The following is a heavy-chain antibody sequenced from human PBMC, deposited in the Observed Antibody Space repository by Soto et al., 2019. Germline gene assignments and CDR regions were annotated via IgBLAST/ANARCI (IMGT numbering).Heavy chain of an antibody. CDR1: GGTFSSYA. J-gene: IGHJ4*02. CDR3: ARVDGQLGGFDY. CDR2: IIPIFGTA. V-gene: IGHV1-69*13. D-gene: IGHD6-6*01. Sequence: ASVKVSCKASGGTFSSYAISWVRQAPGQGLEWMGGIIPIFGTANYAQKFQGRVTITADESTSTAYMELSSLRSEDTAVYYCARVDGQLGGFDYWGQGTLVTVSS.